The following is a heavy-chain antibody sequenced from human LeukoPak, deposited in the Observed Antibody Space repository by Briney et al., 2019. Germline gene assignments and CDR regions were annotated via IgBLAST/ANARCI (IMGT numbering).Heavy chain of an antibody. Sequence: GGSLRLSCAASGFTFSSYGMSWVRQAPGKGLEWVSGISGSGDSIYYADSVKGRFTISRDNSKNTLYLQMNSPRAEDTAVYYCGKDRRPGIAVAGTTDYWGQGTLVTVSS. D-gene: IGHD6-19*01. CDR3: GKDRRPGIAVAGTTDY. J-gene: IGHJ4*02. CDR1: GFTFSSYG. CDR2: ISGSGDSI. V-gene: IGHV3-23*01.